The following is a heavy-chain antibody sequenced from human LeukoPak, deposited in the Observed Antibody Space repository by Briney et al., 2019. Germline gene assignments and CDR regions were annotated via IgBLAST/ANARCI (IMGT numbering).Heavy chain of an antibody. CDR3: ARDRTEYYYGSGYYYMDV. CDR2: IYYSGST. V-gene: IGHV4-59*01. Sequence: SETLSLTCTVSGGSISSYYWSWIRQPPGKGLEWIGYIYYSGSTNYNPSLKSRVTISVDTSKNQFSLKLSSVTAADTAVYYCARDRTEYYYGSGYYYMDVWGKGTTVTVSS. J-gene: IGHJ6*03. D-gene: IGHD3-10*01. CDR1: GGSISSYY.